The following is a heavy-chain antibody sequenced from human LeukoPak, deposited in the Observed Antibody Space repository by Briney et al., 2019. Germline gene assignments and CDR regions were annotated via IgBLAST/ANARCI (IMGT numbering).Heavy chain of an antibody. Sequence: GGSLRLSCAASGFTLSSYAMSWVRQAPGKGLEWVSVISSSGGSTYYADSVKGRFTISRDNSKNTLYLQMSSLRAEDTAVYFCAKQSAGSSTWYSLHFDYWGQGTLVTVSS. CDR3: AKQSAGSSTWYSLHFDY. D-gene: IGHD6-13*01. V-gene: IGHV3-23*01. CDR1: GFTLSSYA. J-gene: IGHJ4*02. CDR2: ISSSGGST.